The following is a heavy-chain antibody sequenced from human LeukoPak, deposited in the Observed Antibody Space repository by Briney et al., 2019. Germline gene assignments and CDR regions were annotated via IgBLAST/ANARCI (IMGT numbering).Heavy chain of an antibody. Sequence: HPGGSLRLSCAASGFTFSSYAMTWVRQAPGKGLEWVSGISGSGGHTYNADSVEGRFTISRDNSKNTVSLQLSSLRVEDTAVYFCAKDREDSAMISGVFDLWGRGTLVTVSS. V-gene: IGHV3-23*01. CDR3: AKDREDSAMISGVFDL. CDR1: GFTFSSYA. CDR2: ISGSGGHT. J-gene: IGHJ2*01. D-gene: IGHD5-18*01.